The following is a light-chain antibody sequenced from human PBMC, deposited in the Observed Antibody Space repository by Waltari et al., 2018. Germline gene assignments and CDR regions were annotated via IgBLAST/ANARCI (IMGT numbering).Light chain of an antibody. CDR3: SSYTSSYTYV. Sequence: QSALPQPASVSGSPGQSNTIPCTGTSSDVGGYNYVSWYQQHPGKAPTCMIYDVSNRPSGVSNRFSGSKSGNTASLTISGLQAEDEADYYCSSYTSSYTYVFGTGTKVTVL. J-gene: IGLJ1*01. V-gene: IGLV2-14*03. CDR1: SSDVGGYNY. CDR2: DVS.